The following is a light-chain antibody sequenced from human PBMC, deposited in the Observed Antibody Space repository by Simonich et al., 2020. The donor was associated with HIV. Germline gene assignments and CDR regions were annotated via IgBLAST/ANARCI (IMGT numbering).Light chain of an antibody. J-gene: IGKJ4*01. CDR3: QQYYRTPLT. CDR1: QSVLYSSNNKNY. CDR2: WAS. Sequence: DIVMTQSPDSLAVSLGERATINCKSTQSVLYSSNNKNYLAWYQQKPGQPPKLLIYWASPRESGVPDRISGSGSGTDFTLTISSLQTEDVAVYYCQQYYRTPLTFGGGTKVEIK. V-gene: IGKV4-1*01.